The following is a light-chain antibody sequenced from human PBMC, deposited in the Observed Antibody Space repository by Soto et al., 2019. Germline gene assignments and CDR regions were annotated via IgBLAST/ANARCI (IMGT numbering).Light chain of an antibody. V-gene: IGLV1-40*01. Sequence: QSVLTQPPSVSGAPGQRVTISCSGTSSNLGAGYDVHWYHQVPGTAPKLLIFGNNNRASGVPDRFSGSRSGTSASLAIIGVQAGDEGEFYCRCFDASLRGSVFGGGTKLTVL. CDR1: SSNLGAGYD. J-gene: IGLJ3*02. CDR3: RCFDASLRGSV. CDR2: GNN.